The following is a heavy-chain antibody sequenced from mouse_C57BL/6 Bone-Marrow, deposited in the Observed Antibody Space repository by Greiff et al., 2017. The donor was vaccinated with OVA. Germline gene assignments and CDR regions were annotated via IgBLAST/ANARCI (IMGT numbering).Heavy chain of an antibody. D-gene: IGHD2-5*01. CDR1: GYTFTSYW. J-gene: IGHJ2*01. V-gene: IGHV1-69*01. Sequence: QVQLKQPGAELVMPGASVKLSCKASGYTFTSYWMHWVKQRPGQGLEWIGEIDPSDSYTNYNQKFKGKSTLTVDKSSSTAYMQLSSLTSEDSAVYYCARGSNCFDYWGQGTTLTVSS. CDR3: ARGSNCFDY. CDR2: IDPSDSYT.